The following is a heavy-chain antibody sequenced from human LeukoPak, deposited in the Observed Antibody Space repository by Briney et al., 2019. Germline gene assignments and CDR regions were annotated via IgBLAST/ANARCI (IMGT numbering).Heavy chain of an antibody. CDR3: ARALTGERIFDY. V-gene: IGHV3-53*01. Sequence: GGSLRLSCAASGFTVSSNYMSWVRQAPGKGLEWVSVIYSGGSTYYADSVKGRFTISRDNSKNTLYLQMNSLRAEDTAVYYCARALTGERIFDYWGQGTLVTVSS. D-gene: IGHD7-27*01. CDR1: GFTVSSNY. J-gene: IGHJ4*02. CDR2: IYSGGST.